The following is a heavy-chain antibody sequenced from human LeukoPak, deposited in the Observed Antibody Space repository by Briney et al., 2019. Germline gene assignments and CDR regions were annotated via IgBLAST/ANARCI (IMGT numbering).Heavy chain of an antibody. CDR3: ARLTRQGRAFDI. CDR2: INPNSGGT. D-gene: IGHD3-10*01. CDR1: GYTFTDYY. Sequence: ASVKVSCKASGYTFTDYYMNWVRQAPGQGLEWMGWINPNSGGTNYAQKSQGRVTMTRDTSISTAYMELSRLRSDDTAVYYCARLTRQGRAFDIWGQGTMVTVSS. V-gene: IGHV1-2*02. J-gene: IGHJ3*02.